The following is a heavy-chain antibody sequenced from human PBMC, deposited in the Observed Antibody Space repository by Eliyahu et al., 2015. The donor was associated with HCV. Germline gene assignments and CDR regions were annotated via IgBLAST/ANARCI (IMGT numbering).Heavy chain of an antibody. CDR2: IWYDGSQT. CDR1: GFNFSLYG. CDR3: ATEAPGGGMDT. D-gene: IGHD3-16*01. Sequence: VQLLESGGGVVRPGGSLRLXCAASGFNFSLYGLHWVRQAPGKGLDWVSIIWYDGSQTFYTDSVKGRFTISRDNSRDTLYLQMKSLRPEDSAVYYCATEAPGGGMDTWGRGTLVIVSS. V-gene: IGHV3-33*01. J-gene: IGHJ4*01.